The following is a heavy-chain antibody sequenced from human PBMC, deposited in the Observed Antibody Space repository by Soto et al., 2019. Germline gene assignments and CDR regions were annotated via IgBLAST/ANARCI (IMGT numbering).Heavy chain of an antibody. J-gene: IGHJ6*02. CDR3: ARNYYRFNSGYGFSMDV. V-gene: IGHV3-30-3*01. D-gene: IGHD5-12*01. Sequence: GGSLRLSCAASGFTFSSYAMHWVRQAPGKGLEWVAVISYDGSNKYYADSVKGRFTISRDNSKNTLYLQMNSLRAEDTAVYYCARNYYRFNSGYGFSMDVWGQGTTVTVSS. CDR1: GFTFSSYA. CDR2: ISYDGSNK.